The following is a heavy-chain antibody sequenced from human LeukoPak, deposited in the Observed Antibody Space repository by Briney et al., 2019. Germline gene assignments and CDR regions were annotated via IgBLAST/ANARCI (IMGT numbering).Heavy chain of an antibody. Sequence: ASVNVSCKTSGYTFTRYTIHWVRQAPGQGLEWMGWMNPNNGNTGYAQKFQGRVTMTRDTYTSTAYMELRGLRPEDTAVYYCVRDAEGAGISVNFWFDPWGQGTLVTVSS. CDR2: MNPNNGNT. CDR1: GYTFTRYT. J-gene: IGHJ5*02. D-gene: IGHD1-14*01. CDR3: VRDAEGAGISVNFWFDP. V-gene: IGHV1-8*01.